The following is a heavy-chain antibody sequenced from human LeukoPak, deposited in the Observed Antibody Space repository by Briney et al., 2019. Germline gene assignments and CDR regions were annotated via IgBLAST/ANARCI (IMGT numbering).Heavy chain of an antibody. J-gene: IGHJ4*02. CDR2: ISSSSSSI. V-gene: IGHV3-21*01. CDR3: AKGPLVGATFPSY. Sequence: GGSLRLSCAASGFTFSIYSMNWVRQAPGKGLEWVSSISSSSSSIYDADSVKGRFTISRDNPKNTLYLQMNSLRAEDTAVYYCAKGPLVGATFPSYWGQGTLVTVSS. D-gene: IGHD1-26*01. CDR1: GFTFSIYS.